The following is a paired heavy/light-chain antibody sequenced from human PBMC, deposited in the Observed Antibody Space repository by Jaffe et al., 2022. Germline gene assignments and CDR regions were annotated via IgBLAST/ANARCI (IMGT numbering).Light chain of an antibody. Sequence: QPALTQPASVSGSPGQSITISCTGTNTDVGGYNYVSWYQHHPGNAPKVIIYEVTTRPSGVSNRFSGSKSANTASLTISGLQAEDEGDYYCSSYTSSATLVFGGGTKVTVL. V-gene: IGLV2-14*01. CDR3: SSYTSSATLV. J-gene: IGLJ2*01. CDR1: NTDVGGYNY. CDR2: EVT.
Heavy chain of an antibody. Sequence: QVQLVQSGAEVKEPGASVKVSCKASGYTFTDYYIHWLREAPGQGLQWMGWIKIYNGATRYAQTFRGRVTMTRDTSISTAHMDLSSLRSDDTAVYYCARGPIAAPVGPWGQGTLVTVAS. CDR3: ARGPIAAPVGP. J-gene: IGHJ5*02. CDR1: GYTFTDYY. CDR2: IKIYNGAT. D-gene: IGHD6-13*01. V-gene: IGHV1-2*02.